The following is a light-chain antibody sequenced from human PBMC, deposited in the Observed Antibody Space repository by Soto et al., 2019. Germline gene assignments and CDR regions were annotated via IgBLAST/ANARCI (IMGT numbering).Light chain of an antibody. Sequence: EIVLTQSPGTLSLSPGERATLSCRASQSVSSSYLAWYQQKPGQAPRLLIYGASSRATGIPDRFSGSGSGTDFTLTISRLEPEDFAVYSCQPYGSSEYTFGQGTKLDIK. V-gene: IGKV3-20*01. J-gene: IGKJ2*01. CDR3: QPYGSSEYT. CDR1: QSVSSSY. CDR2: GAS.